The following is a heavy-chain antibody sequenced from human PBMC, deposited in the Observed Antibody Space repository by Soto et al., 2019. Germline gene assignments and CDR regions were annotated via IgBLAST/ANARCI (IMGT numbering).Heavy chain of an antibody. CDR3: ERGRLIIRSLLYDYYFLDV. CDR2: INHSGST. D-gene: IGHD2-8*01. Sequence: SETLALTCAVYGGSFSCYYWSWIRQPPGKGLEWIGEINHSGSTNYNPSLKSRVTISVDTSKNHFSLKLSSVTAADTAVYYFERGRLIIRSLLYDYYFLDVWGQGTPF. J-gene: IGHJ6*02. CDR1: GGSFSCYY. V-gene: IGHV4-34*01.